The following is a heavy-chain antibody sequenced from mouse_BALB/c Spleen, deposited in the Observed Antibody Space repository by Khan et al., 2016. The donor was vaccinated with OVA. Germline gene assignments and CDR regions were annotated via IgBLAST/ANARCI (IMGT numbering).Heavy chain of an antibody. CDR2: INPHIGET. V-gene: IGHV1-20*02. D-gene: IGHD1-3*01. CDR1: GYSFTGYF. CDR3: ARKSGSNYDN. J-gene: IGHJ2*01. Sequence: VRLQQSGPELVKPGASVKISCKASGYSFTGYFVNWVMQSPGKSLEWIGRINPHIGETFYNQKFKGKATLTVDESSSTAFMKLRSLASEDSAVYYGARKSGSNYDNWGQGTTLTVSS.